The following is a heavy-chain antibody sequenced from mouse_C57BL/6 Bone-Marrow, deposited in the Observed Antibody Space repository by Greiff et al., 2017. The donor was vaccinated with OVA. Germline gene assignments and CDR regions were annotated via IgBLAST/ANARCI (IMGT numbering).Heavy chain of an antibody. Sequence: QVQLQQPGAELVKPGASVKLSCKASGYTFTSYWMHWVKQRPGQGLEWIGMIHPNSGSTNYNVKFKSKATMTVDKSTSTAYMQLSSLTYEDTAVYDSARYIDYWGQGTTLTVSS. J-gene: IGHJ2*01. CDR1: GYTFTSYW. CDR3: ARYIDY. CDR2: IHPNSGST. V-gene: IGHV1-64*01.